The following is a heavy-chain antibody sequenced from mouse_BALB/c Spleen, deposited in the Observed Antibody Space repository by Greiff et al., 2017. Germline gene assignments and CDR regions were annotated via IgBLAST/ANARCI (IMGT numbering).Heavy chain of an antibody. CDR2: INPYNGDT. CDR3: GRGYDGYHGAMDY. J-gene: IGHJ4*01. Sequence: DVQLQESGPELVKPGASVKISCKASGYSFTGYFMNWVKQSHGKSLEWIGRINPYNGDTFYNQKFKGKATLTVDKSSSTAHMELLSLTSEDSAVYYCGRGYDGYHGAMDYWGQGTSVTVSS. V-gene: IGHV1-37*01. CDR1: GYSFTGYF. D-gene: IGHD2-3*01.